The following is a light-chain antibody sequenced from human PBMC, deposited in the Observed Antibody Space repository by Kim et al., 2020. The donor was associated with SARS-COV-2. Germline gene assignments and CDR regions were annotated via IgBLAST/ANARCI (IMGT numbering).Light chain of an antibody. V-gene: IGLV2-14*03. CDR1: SSDVSAYNY. Sequence: GQAIAHACTGTSSDVSAYNYVSCHQQHTGTATNLIIYDVNKWPSGLSNRFSGSKAGNTASLTISGLPAEDEADYYCSSYTRSITWVFGGGTKLTVL. J-gene: IGLJ3*02. CDR2: DVN. CDR3: SSYTRSITWV.